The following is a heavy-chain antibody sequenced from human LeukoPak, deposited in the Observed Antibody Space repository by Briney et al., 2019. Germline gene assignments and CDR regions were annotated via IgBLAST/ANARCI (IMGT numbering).Heavy chain of an antibody. Sequence: GGSLRLSCAASEFTYGMNWVRQAPGKGLECVSAISSSGSNTYYADSVKGRFSISRDNTKGSLFLQLNSLRAEDTAVYYCARDLGYCTNGVCHTRFDYWGQGTLVAVSS. J-gene: IGHJ4*02. V-gene: IGHV3-21*04. CDR1: EFTYG. D-gene: IGHD2-8*01. CDR2: ISSSGSNT. CDR3: ARDLGYCTNGVCHTRFDY.